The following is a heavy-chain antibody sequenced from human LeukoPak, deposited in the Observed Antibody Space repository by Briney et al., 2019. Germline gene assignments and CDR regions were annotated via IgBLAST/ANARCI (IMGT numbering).Heavy chain of an antibody. J-gene: IGHJ3*02. D-gene: IGHD4-11*01. CDR3: ARDLAYSNYPDAFDI. Sequence: GGSLRLSCAASGFTFSSYWMSWVRQAPGKGVEWVANIKQDGSEKYYVDSVKGRFTISRDNAKNSLYLQMNSLRAEDTAVYYCARDLAYSNYPDAFDIWGQGTMVTASS. V-gene: IGHV3-7*01. CDR1: GFTFSSYW. CDR2: IKQDGSEK.